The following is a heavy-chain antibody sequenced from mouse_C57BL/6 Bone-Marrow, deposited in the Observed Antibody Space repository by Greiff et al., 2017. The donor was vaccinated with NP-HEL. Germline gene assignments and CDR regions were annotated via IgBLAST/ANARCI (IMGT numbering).Heavy chain of an antibody. D-gene: IGHD2-4*01. CDR3: ARGHDYDRGYYAMDY. CDR1: GYSITSGYY. CDR2: ISYDGSN. J-gene: IGHJ4*01. V-gene: IGHV3-6*01. Sequence: ESGPGLVKPSQSLSLTCSVTGYSITSGYYWNWIRQFPGNKLEWMGYISYDGSNNYNPSLKNRISITRDTSKNQFFLKLNSVTTEDTATYYCARGHDYDRGYYAMDYWGQGTSVTVSS.